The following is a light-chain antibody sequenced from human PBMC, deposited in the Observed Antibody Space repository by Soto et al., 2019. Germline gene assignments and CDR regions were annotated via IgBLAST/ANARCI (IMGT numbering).Light chain of an antibody. CDR2: SNN. CDR1: SSNIGSNA. V-gene: IGLV1-44*01. J-gene: IGLJ3*02. Sequence: QSVLTQPPTASGTPGQRVTISCSGSSSNIGSNAVGWYQQLPGTAPKLLIYSNNQRPSGVPDRFSGSKSGTSASLAISGLQSEDEADYYCHSYDSSLSGSVFGGGTKLTVL. CDR3: HSYDSSLSGSV.